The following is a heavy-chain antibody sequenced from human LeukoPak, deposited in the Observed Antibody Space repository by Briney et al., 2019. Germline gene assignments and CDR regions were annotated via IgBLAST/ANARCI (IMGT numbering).Heavy chain of an antibody. J-gene: IGHJ5*02. CDR3: ARDLSHYDILTRYYNWFDP. D-gene: IGHD3-9*01. CDR2: IYYSGST. V-gene: IGHV4-59*01. Sequence: PSGALSLTCTVPGGSLSRYYWSWLRQPPGKGLGWIGYIYYSGSTNYNPYLKSRVTISVHTSKNPFSLKLSSVTAADTAVYYCARDLSHYDILTRYYNWFDPWGQGTLVTVSS. CDR1: GGSLSRYY.